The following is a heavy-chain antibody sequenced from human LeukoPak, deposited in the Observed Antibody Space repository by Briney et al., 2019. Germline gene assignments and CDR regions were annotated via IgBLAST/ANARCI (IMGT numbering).Heavy chain of an antibody. D-gene: IGHD3-10*01. CDR1: GGSLSAYD. Sequence: PSETLSHTCTLPGGSLSAYDWSWLRQPPGKGLEWIGDIYDSQSSTSNPSLIRSITKSLDTAQNQLSIDLSSVTAADTVVYYCARHRLVFDGSGSYLLNSMDGWGQGTTVTVSS. CDR3: ARHRLVFDGSGSYLLNSMDG. V-gene: IGHV4-59*08. CDR2: IYDSQSS. J-gene: IGHJ6*02.